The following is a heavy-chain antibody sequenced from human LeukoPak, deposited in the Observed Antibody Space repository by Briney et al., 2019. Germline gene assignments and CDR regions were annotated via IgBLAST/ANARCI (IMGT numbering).Heavy chain of an antibody. CDR3: ASINWNDRSVFDC. Sequence: PSETLSLTCTISGGTITSSNSYWVWIRQPPGKGLEWIGHLSYSGNSYYNASLKSRFTISLDTSKNQFSLRLSSVTAADTAIYYCASINWNDRSVFDCWGQGTLVTVSS. D-gene: IGHD1-20*01. CDR1: GGTITSSNSY. J-gene: IGHJ4*02. CDR2: LSYSGNS. V-gene: IGHV4-39*01.